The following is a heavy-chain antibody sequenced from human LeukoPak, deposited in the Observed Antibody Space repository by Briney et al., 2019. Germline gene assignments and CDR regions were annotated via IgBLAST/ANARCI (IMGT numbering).Heavy chain of an antibody. CDR3: ARDRHVPGLYYYYMDV. Sequence: GGSLRLSCECSGFSLSAYNMNWVRQAPGKGLESVSYISSSSATIFYADSVKGRFTISRDNAKNSLYLQMNSLRPEDTAVYFCARDRHVPGLYYYYMDVWGKGTTVTVSS. V-gene: IGHV3-48*01. CDR2: ISSSSATI. CDR1: GFSLSAYN. D-gene: IGHD6-6*01. J-gene: IGHJ6*03.